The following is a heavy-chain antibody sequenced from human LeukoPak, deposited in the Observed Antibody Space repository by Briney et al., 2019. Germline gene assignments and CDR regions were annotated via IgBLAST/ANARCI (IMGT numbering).Heavy chain of an antibody. Sequence: SGGSLRLSCAASGFTFSSYGMHWVRQAPGKGLEWVAVMWYGGGDKYYADSVKGRFTISSDISQNTVFLQMNSLRAEDTAVYYCAKDGTHNSNWYRADHYYYMDVWGKGTTVTVSS. J-gene: IGHJ6*03. D-gene: IGHD2/OR15-2a*01. CDR3: AKDGTHNSNWYRADHYYYMDV. CDR2: MWYGGGDK. V-gene: IGHV3-30*02. CDR1: GFTFSSYG.